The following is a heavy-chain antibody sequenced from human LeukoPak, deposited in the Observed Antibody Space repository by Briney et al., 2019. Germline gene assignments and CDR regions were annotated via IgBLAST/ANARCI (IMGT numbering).Heavy chain of an antibody. V-gene: IGHV3-23*01. Sequence: GGSLRLSCAASGFTFSSYAMSWVRQAPGKGLEWVSGISASGGSTYYADSVKGRFTISRDNSKNTLYLQMNSLRAEDTAVYYCAKDAPGYYDVDYFDYWGQGTLVTVSS. D-gene: IGHD3-10*02. CDR2: ISASGGST. CDR1: GFTFSSYA. J-gene: IGHJ4*02. CDR3: AKDAPGYYDVDYFDY.